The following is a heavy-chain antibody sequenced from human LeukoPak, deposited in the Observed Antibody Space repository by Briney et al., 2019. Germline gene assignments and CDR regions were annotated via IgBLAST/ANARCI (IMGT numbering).Heavy chain of an antibody. CDR1: GGSISSSSYY. Sequence: SETLSLTCTVSGGSISSSSYYWGWIRQPPGKGLEWIGSIYYSGSTYYNPSLKSRVTISVDTSKNQFSLKLSSVTAADTAVYYCARHQPRGSNEIDYWGQGTLVTVSS. D-gene: IGHD4-23*01. CDR2: IYYSGST. V-gene: IGHV4-39*01. CDR3: ARHQPRGSNEIDY. J-gene: IGHJ4*02.